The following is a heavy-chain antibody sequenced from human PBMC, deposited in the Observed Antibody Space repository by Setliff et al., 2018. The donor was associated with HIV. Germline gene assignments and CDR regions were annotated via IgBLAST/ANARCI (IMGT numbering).Heavy chain of an antibody. D-gene: IGHD3-10*01. CDR3: VRDWLVREIIAVYYFDH. CDR2: IWYDGSNK. J-gene: IGHJ4*02. Sequence: PGGSLRLSCVASGFTFRTYGMNWVRQAPGKGLEWVAVIWYDGSNKYYAESVKGRFTVSSDNSKNTVYLQMNSLRDEDRAVYYCVRDWLVREIIAVYYFDHGGQGALVTVSS. CDR1: GFTFRTYG. V-gene: IGHV3-33*01.